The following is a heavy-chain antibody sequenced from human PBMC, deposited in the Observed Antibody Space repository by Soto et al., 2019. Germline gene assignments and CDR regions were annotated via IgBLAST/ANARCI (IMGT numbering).Heavy chain of an antibody. J-gene: IGHJ4*02. CDR1: GFTFSSCA. Sequence: PGGSLRLSCAASGFTFSSCAMGWVRQAPGKVLERISVILADYNTYYTDSVRGRFTISRDNSKNTLYLEMNSLRAEDTAVYYCANIEAVARLAGRSYWGQGTLVTVSS. V-gene: IGHV3-23*03. CDR2: ILADYNT. D-gene: IGHD6-19*01. CDR3: ANIEAVARLAGRSY.